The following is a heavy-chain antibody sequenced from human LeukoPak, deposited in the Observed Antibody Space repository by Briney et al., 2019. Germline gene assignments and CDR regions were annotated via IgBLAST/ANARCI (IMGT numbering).Heavy chain of an antibody. CDR3: ARHAESGYDRFDH. Sequence: SQTLSLTCTASGGSISSGGYYWSWIRQHPGKGLEWIGYIYYSGSTYYNPSLKSRVTISVDTSKNQFSLKLSSVTAADTAVYYCARHAESGYDRFDHWGQGTLVTVSS. V-gene: IGHV4-31*03. CDR1: GGSISSGGYY. CDR2: IYYSGST. D-gene: IGHD5-12*01. J-gene: IGHJ4*02.